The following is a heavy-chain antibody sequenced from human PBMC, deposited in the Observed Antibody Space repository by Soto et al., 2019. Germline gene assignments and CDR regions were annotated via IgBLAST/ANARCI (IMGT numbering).Heavy chain of an antibody. Sequence: ASVKVSCKASGYTFTSYDINWVRQATGQGLEGMGWMNPNSGNTGYAQKFQGRVTMTRNTSISTAYMELSSLRSEDTAVYYCASRDIVVVPAAIRGGSDAFDIWGQGTMVTVSS. CDR1: GYTFTSYD. CDR2: MNPNSGNT. J-gene: IGHJ3*02. D-gene: IGHD2-2*02. CDR3: ASRDIVVVPAAIRGGSDAFDI. V-gene: IGHV1-8*01.